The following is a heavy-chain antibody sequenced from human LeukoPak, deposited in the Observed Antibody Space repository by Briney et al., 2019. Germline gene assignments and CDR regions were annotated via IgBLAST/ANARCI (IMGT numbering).Heavy chain of an antibody. CDR1: GYTFTGYY. D-gene: IGHD3-3*01. CDR3: ARDMSWSGYYYDY. CDR2: INPNSGGT. Sequence: APVKVSCKASGYTFTGYYIHWVRQAPGQGLEWMGWINPNSGGTNYAQKFQGRVTMTRDTSISTAYMELSRLRSDDTAVYYCARDMSWSGYYYDYWGQGTLVTVSS. J-gene: IGHJ4*02. V-gene: IGHV1-2*02.